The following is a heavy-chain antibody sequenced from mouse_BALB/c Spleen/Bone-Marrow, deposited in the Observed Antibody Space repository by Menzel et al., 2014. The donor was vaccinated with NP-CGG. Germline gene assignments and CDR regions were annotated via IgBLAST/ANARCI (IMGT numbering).Heavy chain of an antibody. CDR1: GYTFSSYW. CDR2: ILPGSGSF. V-gene: IGHV1-9*01. J-gene: IGHJ4*01. CDR3: ARWHYGNYYYAMDY. Sequence: VQLQQSGAELMKPGASAKISCKATGYTFSSYWLEWVIQRPGHGLEWIGEILPGSGSFNYNEKFKGKATFTADTSSNIAYMQLSSLTSEDSAVYYCARWHYGNYYYAMDYWGQGTSVTVSS. D-gene: IGHD2-1*01.